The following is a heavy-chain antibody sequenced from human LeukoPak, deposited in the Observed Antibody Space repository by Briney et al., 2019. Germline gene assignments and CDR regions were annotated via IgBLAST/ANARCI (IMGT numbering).Heavy chain of an antibody. CDR3: AKDTPLGGYSGYDYVWDY. J-gene: IGHJ4*02. CDR2: ISGDGGGT. Sequence: GGSLRLSCAASGFTFSNYAMNWVRQAPGKGLEWVSAISGDGGGTYYADSVKGRFTISRDNSKNTLYLQMNSLRAEDTAVYYCAKDTPLGGYSGYDYVWDYWGQGTLVTVSS. V-gene: IGHV3-23*01. D-gene: IGHD5-12*01. CDR1: GFTFSNYA.